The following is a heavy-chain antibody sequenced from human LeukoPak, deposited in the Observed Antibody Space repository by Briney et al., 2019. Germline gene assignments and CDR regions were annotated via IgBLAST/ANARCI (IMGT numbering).Heavy chain of an antibody. CDR3: ARVEGDHNFDY. V-gene: IGHV3-7*03. CDR1: GFSFSSFW. Sequence: GGSLRLSCATSGFSFSSFWMSWVRQAPGKGLEWVANIKKDGSEKYYVDSVKGRFTISRDNVKNSLYLQMNSLRAEDTGVYYCARVEGDHNFDYWGQGTLVTVSS. D-gene: IGHD2-21*02. J-gene: IGHJ4*02. CDR2: IKKDGSEK.